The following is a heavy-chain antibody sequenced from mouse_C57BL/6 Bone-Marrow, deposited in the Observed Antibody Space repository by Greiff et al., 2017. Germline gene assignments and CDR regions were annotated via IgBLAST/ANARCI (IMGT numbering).Heavy chain of an antibody. CDR1: GFTFSDYY. D-gene: IGHD1-1*01. CDR3: ARERSTTVDYYAMDY. V-gene: IGHV5-16*01. CDR2: INYDGSST. J-gene: IGHJ4*01. Sequence: EVMLVASEGGLVQPGSSMKLSCTASGFTFSDYYMAWVRQVPEKGLEWVANINYDGSSTYYLDSLKSRFIISRDNAKNILYLQMSSLKSEDTATYYCARERSTTVDYYAMDYWGQGTSVTVSS.